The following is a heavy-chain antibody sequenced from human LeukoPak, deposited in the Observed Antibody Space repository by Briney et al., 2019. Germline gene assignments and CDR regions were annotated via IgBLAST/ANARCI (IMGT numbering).Heavy chain of an antibody. V-gene: IGHV3-43*02. CDR3: APDPTVTTSAY. CDR1: GFTFDDYA. D-gene: IGHD4-17*01. CDR2: ISGDGGST. J-gene: IGHJ4*02. Sequence: LSGGSLRLSCAASGFTFDDYAMHWVRQAPGKGLEWVSLISGDGGSTYYADSVEGRFTISRDNSKNSLYLQMNSLRTEDTALYYCAPDPTVTTSAYWGQGTLVTVSS.